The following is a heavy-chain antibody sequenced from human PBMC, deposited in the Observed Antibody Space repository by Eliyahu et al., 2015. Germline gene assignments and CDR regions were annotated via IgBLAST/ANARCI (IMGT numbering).Heavy chain of an antibody. CDR2: INHSEST. CDR3: ARGSNSYSSSRRYWNY. J-gene: IGHJ4*02. D-gene: IGHD6-13*01. Sequence: QVQLQQWGAGLLKPSETLSLXCAVYGGSFSGYYWSWIRQPPGKGLEWIGEINHSESTNYNPSLKSRVTISVDTSKNQFSLKLSSVTAADTAVYYCARGSNSYSSSRRYWNYWGQGTLVTVSS. V-gene: IGHV4-34*01. CDR1: GGSFSGYY.